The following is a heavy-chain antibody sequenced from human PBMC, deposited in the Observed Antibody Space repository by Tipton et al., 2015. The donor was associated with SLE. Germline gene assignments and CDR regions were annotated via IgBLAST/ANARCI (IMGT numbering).Heavy chain of an antibody. J-gene: IGHJ3*02. V-gene: IGHV5-51*03. CDR2: TYPGDSDT. D-gene: IGHD4-17*01. Sequence: VQLVQSGAEVKKPGDYLKISCKGSGYSFTSYWIGWVRQMPGKGLEWMGITYPGDSDTIYSPPFQGQVTISADKSISTAYLQWSRLKASDPAMYDCAGTPPGETAVSGGAFDIWGQGTMVSVSS. CDR3: AGTPPGETAVSGGAFDI. CDR1: GYSFTSYW.